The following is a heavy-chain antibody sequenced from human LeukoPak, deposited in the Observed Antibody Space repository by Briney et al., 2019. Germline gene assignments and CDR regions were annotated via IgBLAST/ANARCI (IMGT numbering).Heavy chain of an antibody. Sequence: SVKVSCKASGGTFSSYAISWVRQAPGQGLEWMGGIIPIFGTANYAQKFQGRATITADESTSTAYMELSSLRSEDTAVYYCARVEEYYDILTGYVYWGQGTLVTVSS. CDR2: IIPIFGTA. J-gene: IGHJ4*02. CDR3: ARVEEYYDILTGYVY. CDR1: GGTFSSYA. D-gene: IGHD3-9*01. V-gene: IGHV1-69*13.